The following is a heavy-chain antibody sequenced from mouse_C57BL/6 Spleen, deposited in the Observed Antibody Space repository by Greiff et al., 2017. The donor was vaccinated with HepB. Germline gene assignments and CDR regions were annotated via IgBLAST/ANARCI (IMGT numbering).Heavy chain of an antibody. J-gene: IGHJ3*01. CDR1: GYTFTSYD. V-gene: IGHV1-85*01. CDR3: ARSFYGSSSSWFAY. D-gene: IGHD1-1*01. Sequence: VQLQQSGPELVKPGASVKLSCKASGYTFTSYDINWVKQRPGQGLEWIGWIYPRDGSTKYNEKFKGKATLTVDTSSSTAYMELHSLPSEDSAVYCCARSFYGSSSSWFAYWGQGTLVTVSA. CDR2: IYPRDGST.